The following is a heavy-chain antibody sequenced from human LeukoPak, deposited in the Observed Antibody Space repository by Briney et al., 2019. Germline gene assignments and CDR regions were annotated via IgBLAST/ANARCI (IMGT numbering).Heavy chain of an antibody. J-gene: IGHJ4*02. CDR1: GFTFSTYW. V-gene: IGHV3-74*01. Sequence: GGSLRLSCAASGFTFSTYWMHWVRQAPGKGLVWVSRINTDGSTTTYADSVKGRFTISRDNAKNTLYLQMNSLRAEDTAVCFCARGAPADYWGQGTLVTASS. CDR2: INTDGSTT. CDR3: ARGAPADY. D-gene: IGHD2-2*01.